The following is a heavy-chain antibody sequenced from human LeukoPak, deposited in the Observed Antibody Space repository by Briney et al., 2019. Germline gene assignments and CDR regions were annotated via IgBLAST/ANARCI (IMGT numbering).Heavy chain of an antibody. CDR3: ARKYNVRGWYYYYYMDA. J-gene: IGHJ6*03. CDR1: GYTFTSYD. CDR2: MNPNSGTT. Sequence: GASVKVSCKASGYTFTSYDINWVRQATGQGLEWMGWMNPNSGTTGYAQKFQGRVTMTRNTSISTAYMELSSLRSEDTAVYYCARKYNVRGWYYYYYMDAWGKGTTVTVSS. D-gene: IGHD3-10*02. V-gene: IGHV1-8*01.